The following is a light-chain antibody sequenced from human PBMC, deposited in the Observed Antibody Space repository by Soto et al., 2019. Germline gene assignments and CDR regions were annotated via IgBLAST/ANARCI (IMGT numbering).Light chain of an antibody. Sequence: VIWMTQSPSLLSASTGDRVTISCRTSQGISSYLAWYQQKPGKAPELLIYAASTLQSGVPSRFSGSGSGTDFTLTISCLHSEDFATYYCQQYYSFPWTFGQGTKVEIK. CDR3: QQYYSFPWT. CDR1: QGISSY. V-gene: IGKV1D-8*01. J-gene: IGKJ1*01. CDR2: AAS.